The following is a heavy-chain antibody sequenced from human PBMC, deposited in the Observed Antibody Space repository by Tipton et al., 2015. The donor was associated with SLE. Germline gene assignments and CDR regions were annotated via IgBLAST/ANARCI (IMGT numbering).Heavy chain of an antibody. J-gene: IGHJ4*02. V-gene: IGHV3-66*01. CDR2: LYSGGLT. D-gene: IGHD3-22*01. Sequence: VQLVQSGGGLVQPGGPLRLSCAVSGFTVSSNYMSWVRQAPGKGLEWVSVLYSGGLTYYADSAKGRFIISRDTPKSTLYLQMNSLRAEDTAVYYCASGHSTYYYDGCAYHWGQGTLVTVSS. CDR1: GFTVSSNY. CDR3: ASGHSTYYYDGCAYH.